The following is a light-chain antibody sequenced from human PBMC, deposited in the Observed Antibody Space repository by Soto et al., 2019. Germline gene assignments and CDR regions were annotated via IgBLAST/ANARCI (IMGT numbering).Light chain of an antibody. J-gene: IGKJ4*01. CDR1: QSLLHSNGFNY. V-gene: IGKV2-28*01. CDR2: LGS. CDR3: MQALQTPLT. Sequence: DIVMTQSPLSLPVTPGEPASISCRSSQSLLHSNGFNYLDWYLQKPGQSPQLLILLGSNRASGVTDKFSGSGSGTDFTLKISRVEAEDVGVYYCMQALQTPLTFGGGTKVEIK.